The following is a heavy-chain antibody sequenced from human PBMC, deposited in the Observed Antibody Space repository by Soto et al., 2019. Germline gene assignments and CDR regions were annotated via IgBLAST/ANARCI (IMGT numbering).Heavy chain of an antibody. J-gene: IGHJ3*02. D-gene: IGHD2-21*01. Sequence: SVKVSCKASGGTFSSYAISWVRQAPGQGLEWMGGIIPIFGTANYAQKFQGWVTMTRDTSISTAYMELSRLRSDDTAVYYCARYHDAFDIWGQGTMVTVSS. V-gene: IGHV1-69*05. CDR1: GGTFSSYA. CDR2: IIPIFGTA. CDR3: ARYHDAFDI.